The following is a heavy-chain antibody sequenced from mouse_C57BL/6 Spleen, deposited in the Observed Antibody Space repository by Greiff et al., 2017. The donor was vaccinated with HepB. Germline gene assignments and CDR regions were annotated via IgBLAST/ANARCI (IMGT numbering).Heavy chain of an antibody. V-gene: IGHV2-2*01. Sequence: QVQLQQSGPGLVQPSQSLSITCTVSGFSFTSYGVHWVRQSPGKGLEWLGVMWSGGSTDYNAAFISRLSISKDKSKSQVFFKMNSLQADDTAIDYWARKGKLYYAMDYWGQGTSVTVSS. CDR3: ARKGKLYYAMDY. J-gene: IGHJ4*01. D-gene: IGHD2-1*01. CDR1: GFSFTSYG. CDR2: MWSGGST.